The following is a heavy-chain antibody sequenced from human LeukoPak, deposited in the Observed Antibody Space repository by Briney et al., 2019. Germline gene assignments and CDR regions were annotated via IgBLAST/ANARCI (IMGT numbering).Heavy chain of an antibody. D-gene: IGHD6-25*01. V-gene: IGHV3-23*01. Sequence: GGSLRLSCAASGFTFSSYAMSWVRQAPGKGLEWVSAISGSGGSTYYADSVKGRFTISRDNSKNTLCLQMNSLRAEDTAVYYCAKASGSYYYMDVWGKGTTVTVSS. CDR1: GFTFSSYA. J-gene: IGHJ6*03. CDR3: AKASGSYYYMDV. CDR2: ISGSGGST.